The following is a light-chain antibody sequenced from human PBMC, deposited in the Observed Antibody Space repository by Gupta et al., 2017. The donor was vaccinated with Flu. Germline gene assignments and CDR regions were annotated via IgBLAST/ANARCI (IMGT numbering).Light chain of an antibody. J-gene: IGLJ2*01. Sequence: SITSSCTGTSSDIGSYSYVSWYQQHPGKAPPLLIYDVTNRPSGVSDRFSGSKSGDTASLTISGLRAEDEADYYCSSCTSSTTLVFGGGTRLTVL. CDR3: SSCTSSTTLV. CDR1: SSDIGSYSY. CDR2: DVT. V-gene: IGLV2-14*01.